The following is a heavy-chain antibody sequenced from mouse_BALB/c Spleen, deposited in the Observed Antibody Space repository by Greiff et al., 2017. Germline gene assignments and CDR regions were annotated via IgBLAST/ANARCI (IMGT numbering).Heavy chain of an antibody. D-gene: IGHD1-1*01. Sequence: EVQRVESGGGLVKPGGSLKLSCAASGFTFSDYYMYWVRQTPEKRLEWVATISDGGSYTYYPDSVKGRFTISRDNAKNNLYLQMSSLKSEDTAMYYCARDMGGSSSPFDYWGQGTTLTVSS. J-gene: IGHJ2*01. CDR1: GFTFSDYY. CDR3: ARDMGGSSSPFDY. CDR2: ISDGGSYT. V-gene: IGHV5-4*02.